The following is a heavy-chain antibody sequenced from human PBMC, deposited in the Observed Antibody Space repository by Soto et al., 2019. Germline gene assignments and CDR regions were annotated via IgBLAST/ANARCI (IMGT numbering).Heavy chain of an antibody. J-gene: IGHJ4*02. CDR1: KFFISSSW. CDR3: TSARSSVEPGGFVEN. V-gene: IGHV3-7*03. Sequence: EVQLEESGGGLVQPGGSLRLSCTASKFFISSSWMSWVRQAPGKGLEWVANIKEDGGLRRYVDSVKGRFTISRDNGKNSVYLQMSSLRADDTAVYYCTSARSSVEPGGFVENWGQGTLVTVSS. CDR2: IKEDGGLR. D-gene: IGHD2-15*01.